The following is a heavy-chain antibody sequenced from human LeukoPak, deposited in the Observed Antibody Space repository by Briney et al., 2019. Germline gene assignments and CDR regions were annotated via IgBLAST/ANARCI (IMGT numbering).Heavy chain of an antibody. CDR3: TRATGWLSDY. CDR1: GFFTNCD. J-gene: IGHJ4*02. CDR2: ISHYNGDT. V-gene: IGHV1-18*04. Sequence: ASVKVSCKTSGFFTNCDINWVRQAPGQRLEWMGWISHYNGDTKYAQKFQDRVTMTTDISTSTTYLELRSLKSDDTALYYCTRATGWLSDYWGQGTLVTVSS. D-gene: IGHD6-19*01.